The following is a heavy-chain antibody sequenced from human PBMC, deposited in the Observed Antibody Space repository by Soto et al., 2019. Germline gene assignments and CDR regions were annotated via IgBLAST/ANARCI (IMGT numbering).Heavy chain of an antibody. CDR2: IYYSGST. CDR3: ARGQRRAPYYYGMDV. V-gene: IGHV4-31*03. CDR1: GGSISSGGYY. J-gene: IGHJ6*02. Sequence: QVQLQESGPGLVKPSQTLSLTCTVSGGSISSGGYYWSWIRQHPGTGLEWIGYIYYSGSTYYTPSLQSRVTMTVSTFKNQFSLKLSSVTAADTALDDCARGQRRAPYYYGMDVWGQGTKVTVSS. D-gene: IGHD1-1*01.